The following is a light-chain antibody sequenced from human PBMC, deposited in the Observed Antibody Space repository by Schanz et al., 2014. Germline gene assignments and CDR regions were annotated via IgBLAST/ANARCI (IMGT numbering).Light chain of an antibody. CDR1: SSDVGGYNY. V-gene: IGLV2-8*01. J-gene: IGLJ1*01. Sequence: QSALTQPPSASGSPGQSVTISCTGTSSDVGGYNYVSWYQQHPGTVPKPMIYNVNTRPSGVPDRFSGSKSGTSASLTVSGLQAEDEADYYCSSYAGSNNLGVFGTGTKVTVL. CDR2: NVN. CDR3: SSYAGSNNLGV.